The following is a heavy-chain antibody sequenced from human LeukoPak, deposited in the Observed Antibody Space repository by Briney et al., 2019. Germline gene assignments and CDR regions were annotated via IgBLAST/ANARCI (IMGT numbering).Heavy chain of an antibody. D-gene: IGHD6-19*01. CDR3: ARGVYSSGRYPREDY. V-gene: IGHV1-3*01. J-gene: IGHJ4*02. CDR1: GYTFTSYA. CDR2: INAGNGNT. Sequence: ASVKVSCKASGYTFTSYAMHWVRQAPGQRLEWMGWINAGNGNTKYSQKFQGRVTITRDTSASTAYMELSSLRSEDTAVYYCARGVYSSGRYPREDYWGQGTLVTVSS.